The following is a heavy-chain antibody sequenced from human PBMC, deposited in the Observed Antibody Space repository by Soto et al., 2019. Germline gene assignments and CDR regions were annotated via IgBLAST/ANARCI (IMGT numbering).Heavy chain of an antibody. V-gene: IGHV3-11*01. Sequence: GGSLRLSCAASGFPLSDYYMSWIRQAPGKGLEWVSYISSSGSTIYYADSVKGRFTISRDNAKNSLYLQMNSLRAEDTAVYYCARYCSGGSCYSGPFDYWGQGTLVTVSS. CDR3: ARYCSGGSCYSGPFDY. J-gene: IGHJ4*02. D-gene: IGHD2-15*01. CDR2: ISSSGSTI. CDR1: GFPLSDYY.